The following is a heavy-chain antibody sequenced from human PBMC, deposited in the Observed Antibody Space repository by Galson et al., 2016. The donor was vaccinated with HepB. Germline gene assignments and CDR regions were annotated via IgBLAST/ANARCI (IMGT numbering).Heavy chain of an antibody. CDR1: GGSISSNTW. D-gene: IGHD1-26*01. CDR3: ARQGSGSYVGYFDY. CDR2: IYHSGTT. Sequence: SETLSLTCGVSGGSISSNTWWSWVRQPPGKGLEWIGDIYHSGTTNYNPSLKSRLTISVDKSKNQFSLKLFSVTAADTAVYYCARQGSGSYVGYFDYWGQGTLVTVSS. V-gene: IGHV4-4*02. J-gene: IGHJ4*02.